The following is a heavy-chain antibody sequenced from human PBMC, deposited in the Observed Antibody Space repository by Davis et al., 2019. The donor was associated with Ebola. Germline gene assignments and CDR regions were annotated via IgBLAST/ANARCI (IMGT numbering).Heavy chain of an antibody. CDR3: AGSRYYYYGMDV. D-gene: IGHD2-2*01. CDR1: GYSFTSYW. V-gene: IGHV5-10-1*01. J-gene: IGHJ6*02. Sequence: GGSLRPSCQGSGYSFTSYWISWVRQMPGKGLEWMGRIDPSDSYTNYSPSFQGHITISADKSISTAYLQWSSLKASDTAMYYCAGSRYYYYGMDVWGQGTTVTVSS. CDR2: IDPSDSYT.